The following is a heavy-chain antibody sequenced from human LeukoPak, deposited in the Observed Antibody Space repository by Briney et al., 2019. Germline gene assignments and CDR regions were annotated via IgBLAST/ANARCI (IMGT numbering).Heavy chain of an antibody. CDR2: ISGSGGST. CDR1: GFTFSSYA. J-gene: IGHJ5*02. D-gene: IGHD6-19*01. Sequence: GGSLRLSCAASGFTFSSYAMIWVRQAPGKGLEWVSAISGSGGSTYYADSVKGRFTISRDNSKNTLYLQMPSLRAEDTTVYYCAKDPYSSGRNWFDPWGQGTLVTVSS. CDR3: AKDPYSSGRNWFDP. V-gene: IGHV3-23*01.